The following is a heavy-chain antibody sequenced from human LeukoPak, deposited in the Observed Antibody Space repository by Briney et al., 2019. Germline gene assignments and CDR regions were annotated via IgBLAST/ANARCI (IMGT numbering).Heavy chain of an antibody. V-gene: IGHV3-21*01. CDR1: GFTFSSYR. CDR3: ARDLGYCSSTSCYSTGADDY. Sequence: PGGSLRLSCATYGFTFSSYRMTWVRQAPGKGLEWVSSISSSSSYISYVDSVKGRFTVFRDKAKKQLYLKMNSPRAEDTAVYYCARDLGYCSSTSCYSTGADDYWGQGTLVTVSS. J-gene: IGHJ4*02. D-gene: IGHD2-2*01. CDR2: ISSSSSYI.